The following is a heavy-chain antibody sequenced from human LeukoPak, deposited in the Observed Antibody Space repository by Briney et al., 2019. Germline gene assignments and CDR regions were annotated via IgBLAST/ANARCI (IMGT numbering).Heavy chain of an antibody. J-gene: IGHJ4*02. CDR3: ARVVVVVAATHFDY. CDR1: GYTFTSYY. V-gene: IGHV1-2*02. CDR2: INPNSGGT. D-gene: IGHD2-15*01. Sequence: GASVKVSCKASGYTFTSYYMHWVRQAPGQGLEWMGWINPNSGGTNYAQKLQGRVTMTTDTSTSIAYMELRSLRSDDTAVYYCARVVVVVAATHFDYWGQGTLVTVSS.